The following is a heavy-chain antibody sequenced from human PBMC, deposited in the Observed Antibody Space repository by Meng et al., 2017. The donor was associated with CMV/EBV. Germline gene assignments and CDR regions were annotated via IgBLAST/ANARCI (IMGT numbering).Heavy chain of an antibody. J-gene: IGHJ5*02. D-gene: IGHD3-3*01. Sequence: SCDSVRSGSYYWTWTRQPPGKGLEWLGYAYYNGGTNYSPSLKSRVTILIDASKNQFSLELTSVTAADTAVYYCARGHDFWSGYYLFDPWGQGTLVTVSS. CDR2: AYYNGGT. CDR3: ARGHDFWSGYYLFDP. CDR1: CDSVRSGSYY. V-gene: IGHV4-61*01.